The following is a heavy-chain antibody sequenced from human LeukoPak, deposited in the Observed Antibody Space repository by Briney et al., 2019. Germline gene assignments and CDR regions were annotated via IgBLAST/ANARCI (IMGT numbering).Heavy chain of an antibody. V-gene: IGHV4-34*01. Sequence: SETLSLTCAVYGGSFSGYYWSWIRQPPGKGLEWIGEINHSGSTNYNPSLKSRVTISVDTSKNQFSLKLSSVTAADTAVYYCARGQRKLLPWGWGQGTLVTVSS. CDR3: ARGQRKLLPWG. CDR1: GGSFSGYY. D-gene: IGHD3-22*01. CDR2: INHSGST. J-gene: IGHJ4*02.